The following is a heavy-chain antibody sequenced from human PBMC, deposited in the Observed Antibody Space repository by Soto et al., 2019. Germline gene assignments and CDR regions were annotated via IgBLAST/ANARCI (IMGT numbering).Heavy chain of an antibody. CDR3: ERDYSSSLLTRGMDV. CDR1: GGTFSSYA. CDR2: ISPIFGTA. D-gene: IGHD6-6*01. V-gene: IGHV1-69*01. J-gene: IGHJ6*02. Sequence: QVHLVQSGAEVKKPGSSVKVSCKASGGTFSSYAISWVRQAPGQGLEWMGGISPIFGTANYAQKFQGRVTITADEATSTAYMELSSLRSEDTAVYYCERDYSSSLLTRGMDVWGQGTTVTVSS.